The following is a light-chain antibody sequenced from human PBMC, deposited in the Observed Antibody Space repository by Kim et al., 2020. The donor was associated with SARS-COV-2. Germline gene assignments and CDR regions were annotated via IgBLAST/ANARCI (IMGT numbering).Light chain of an antibody. Sequence: SVSGGDRVTITCRASQSISSYLNWYQQKPGKAPKLLIYAASSLQSGVPSRFSGSGSGTDFTLTISSLQPEDFATYYCQQSYSTPYSFGQGTKLEI. CDR2: AAS. V-gene: IGKV1-39*01. CDR3: QQSYSTPYS. CDR1: QSISSY. J-gene: IGKJ2*03.